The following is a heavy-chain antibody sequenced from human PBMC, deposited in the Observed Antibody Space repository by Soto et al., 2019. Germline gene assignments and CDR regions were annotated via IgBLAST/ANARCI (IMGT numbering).Heavy chain of an antibody. CDR3: ARDGTAGLPNKNWFDP. J-gene: IGHJ5*02. V-gene: IGHV1-3*01. CDR2: INAGNGNT. CDR1: GYTFTRYA. Sequence: ASGKVSCKASGYTFTRYAMHWVRQAPGQRLEWMGWINAGNGNTKYSQKFQGRVTITRDTSASTAYMELSSLRSEDTAVYYCARDGTAGLPNKNWFDPWGQGTLVTVSS. D-gene: IGHD5-18*01.